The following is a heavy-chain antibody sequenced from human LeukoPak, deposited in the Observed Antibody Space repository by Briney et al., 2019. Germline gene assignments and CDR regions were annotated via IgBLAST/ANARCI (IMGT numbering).Heavy chain of an antibody. D-gene: IGHD5-12*01. Sequence: KTSETLSLTCAVSGGSISSGGYSWSWIRQPPGKGLEWIGYIYHSGSTYYNPSLKSRVTISVDRSKNQFSLKLSSVTAADTAVYYCARGGGSGGYAPVDCWGQGTLVTVSS. CDR2: IYHSGST. CDR3: ARGGGSGGYAPVDC. J-gene: IGHJ4*02. V-gene: IGHV4-30-2*01. CDR1: GGSISSGGYS.